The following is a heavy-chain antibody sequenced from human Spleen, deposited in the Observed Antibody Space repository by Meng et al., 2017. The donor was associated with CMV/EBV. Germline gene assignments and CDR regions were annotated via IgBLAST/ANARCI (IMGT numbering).Heavy chain of an antibody. CDR1: GYTFSDYY. V-gene: IGHV1-2*02. D-gene: IGHD3-10*01. CDR2: INPNSGGT. J-gene: IGHJ6*02. CDR3: ARYLPLSGVIRGLTDYYYYYGMDV. Sequence: ASVKVSCKASGYTFSDYYIHWVRQAPGQGLEWMGWINPNSGGTNYAQNFQGRVTMTRDTSINTAYMELSRLRSDDTAVYYCARYLPLSGVIRGLTDYYYYYGMDVWGQGTMVTVSS.